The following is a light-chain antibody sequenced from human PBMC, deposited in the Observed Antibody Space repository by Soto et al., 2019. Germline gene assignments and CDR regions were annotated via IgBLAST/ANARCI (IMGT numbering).Light chain of an antibody. CDR3: SSYTSSDSWV. Sequence: QSALTQPASVSGSLGQSITISCTGTTGDIGGYDRVSWYQQYPGKAPKLLISDVSFRPSGVSYRFSGSKSGNTASLTIADLQAVYESDYHCSSYTSSDSWVFGGGTKLTVL. CDR2: DVS. V-gene: IGLV2-14*01. J-gene: IGLJ3*02. CDR1: TGDIGGYDR.